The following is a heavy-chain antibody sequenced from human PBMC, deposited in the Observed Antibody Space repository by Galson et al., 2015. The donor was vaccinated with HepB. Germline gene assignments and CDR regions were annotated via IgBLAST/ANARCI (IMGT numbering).Heavy chain of an antibody. J-gene: IGHJ3*02. Sequence: SVKVSCKASGYTFTSYAMHWVRQAPGQRLEWMGWINAGNGNTKYSQKFQGRVTITRDTSASTAYMELSSLRSEDTAVYYCARDRDVDIVATFSDAFDIWGQGTMVTVSS. CDR3: ARDRDVDIVATFSDAFDI. CDR1: GYTFTSYA. CDR2: INAGNGNT. V-gene: IGHV1-3*01. D-gene: IGHD5-12*01.